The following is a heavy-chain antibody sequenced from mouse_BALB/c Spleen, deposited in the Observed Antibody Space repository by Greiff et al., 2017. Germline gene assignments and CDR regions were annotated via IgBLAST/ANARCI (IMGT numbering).Heavy chain of an antibody. J-gene: IGHJ3*01. V-gene: IGHV3-2*02. CDR2: ISYSGST. CDR1: GYSITSDYA. CDR3: ARLSY. Sequence: DVHLVESGPGLVKPSQSLSLTCTVTGYSITSDYAWNWIRQFPGNKLEWMGYISYSGSTSYNPSLKSRISITRDTSKNQFFLQLNSVTTEDTATYYCARLSYWGQGTLVTVSA.